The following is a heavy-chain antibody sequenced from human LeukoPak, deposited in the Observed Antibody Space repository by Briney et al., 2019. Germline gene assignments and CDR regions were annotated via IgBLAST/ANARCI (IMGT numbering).Heavy chain of an antibody. CDR1: GLALRNYH. CDR3: TRDVIRGTNLGY. D-gene: IGHD3-10*01. V-gene: IGHV3-66*03. Sequence: GGSLRLSCVGSGLALRNYHVTWVRQAPGKGLEWVADIHETGDSHYADSVKGRFTISRGSSKNTLYLQMNSLRAEDTAVYYCTRDVIRGTNLGYWSQGTLVTVSS. CDR2: IHETGDS. J-gene: IGHJ4*02.